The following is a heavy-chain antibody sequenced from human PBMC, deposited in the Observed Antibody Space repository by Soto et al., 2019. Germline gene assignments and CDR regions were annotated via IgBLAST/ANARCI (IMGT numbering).Heavy chain of an antibody. CDR2: IYYSGST. J-gene: IGHJ5*02. CDR1: GGSISSYY. Sequence: QVQLQESGPGLVKPSETLSLTCTVSGGSISSYYWSWLRQPPGKGLEWSGYIYYSGSTNYNPSLKSRVPLSVDTYKIQFFLKLCAVTVADTAVYYCARVRITMVRGEDWFDPWGPGTLVTVSS. D-gene: IGHD3-10*01. V-gene: IGHV4-59*01. CDR3: ARVRITMVRGEDWFDP.